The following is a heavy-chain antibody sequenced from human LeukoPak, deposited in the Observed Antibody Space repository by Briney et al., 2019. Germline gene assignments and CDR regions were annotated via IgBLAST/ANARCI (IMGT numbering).Heavy chain of an antibody. V-gene: IGHV3-13*01. CDR3: ARIGVDAFDI. CDR1: GFTFSSYD. CDR2: IGTDGDT. J-gene: IGHJ3*02. Sequence: GGSLRLSCAASGFTFSSYDMHWVRQATGKGLEWVSAIGTDGDTFYPGSVKGRFTISRDNAENSLYLQMNSLRAEDTAVYYCARIGVDAFDIWGQGTMDTVSS.